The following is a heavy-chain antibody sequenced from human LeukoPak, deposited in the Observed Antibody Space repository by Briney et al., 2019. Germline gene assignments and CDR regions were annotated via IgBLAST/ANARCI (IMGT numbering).Heavy chain of an antibody. J-gene: IGHJ5*02. V-gene: IGHV4-61*02. Sequence: PSQTLSLTCTVSGGSISSGSYYWSWIRQPAGKGLEWIGRIYTSGSTNYNPSLKSRVTISVDTSKNQFSLKLSSVTAADTAVYYCARVAKNYDFWSGYYGALGWFDPWGQGTLVTVSS. CDR3: ARVAKNYDFWSGYYGALGWFDP. CDR2: IYTSGST. D-gene: IGHD3-3*01. CDR1: GGSISSGSYY.